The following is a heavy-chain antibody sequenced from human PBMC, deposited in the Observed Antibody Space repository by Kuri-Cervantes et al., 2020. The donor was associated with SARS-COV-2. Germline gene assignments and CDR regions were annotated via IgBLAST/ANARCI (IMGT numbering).Heavy chain of an antibody. D-gene: IGHD4-11*01. CDR3: ARVVFSYYSNYDSPIDY. CDR2: INPNSGGT. J-gene: IGHJ4*02. CDR1: GYTFTGYY. V-gene: IGHV1-2*02. Sequence: ASVKVSCKASGYTFTGYYMHWVRQAPGQGLEWMGWINPNSGGTNYAQKFQGRVTMTRDTSISIAYMELSRLRSDDTAVYYCARVVFSYYSNYDSPIDYWGQGTLVTVSS.